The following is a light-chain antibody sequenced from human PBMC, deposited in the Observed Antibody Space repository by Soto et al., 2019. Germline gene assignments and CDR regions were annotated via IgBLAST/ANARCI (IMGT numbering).Light chain of an antibody. CDR2: SDS. J-gene: IGLJ2*01. CDR1: SSNIGSNT. Sequence: QSVLTQPPSASGTPGQRVTISCSGSSSNIGSNTVNWYQQVPGMAPKLLIYSDSQRPSGVPDRFSGSESGTSVSLAISGLQSEDEAYYYCAARDDSPIVVVFAGGTMVTVL. V-gene: IGLV1-44*01. CDR3: AARDDSPIVVV.